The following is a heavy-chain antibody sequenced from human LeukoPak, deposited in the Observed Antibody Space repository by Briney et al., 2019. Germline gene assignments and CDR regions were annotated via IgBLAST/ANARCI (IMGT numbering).Heavy chain of an antibody. Sequence: GGSLRLSCAASGFTFSSYWMSWVRQAPGKGLEWVANIKQDGSEKYYVDSVKGRFTISRDNAKNSLYLQMNSLRAEDTAVYYCARAVVVGQINWFDPWGQGTLVTVSS. CDR1: GFTFSSYW. J-gene: IGHJ5*02. D-gene: IGHD2-2*01. V-gene: IGHV3-7*01. CDR3: ARAVVVGQINWFDP. CDR2: IKQDGSEK.